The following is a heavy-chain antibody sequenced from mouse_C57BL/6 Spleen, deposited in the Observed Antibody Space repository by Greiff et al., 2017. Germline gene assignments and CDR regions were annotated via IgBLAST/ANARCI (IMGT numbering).Heavy chain of an antibody. J-gene: IGHJ4*01. CDR2: IYPRSGNT. CDR3: AISALYYDYYAMDY. V-gene: IGHV1-81*01. Sequence: QVPLPPSVAALSSPVASVKLSCTASGYTFPSYGISWVKQRTGQGLEWIGEIYPRSGNTYYTEKFKGKATLTADKSSSTAYMELRSLTSEDSAVYFCAISALYYDYYAMDYWGQGTSVTVSS. D-gene: IGHD2-1*01. CDR1: GYTFPSYG.